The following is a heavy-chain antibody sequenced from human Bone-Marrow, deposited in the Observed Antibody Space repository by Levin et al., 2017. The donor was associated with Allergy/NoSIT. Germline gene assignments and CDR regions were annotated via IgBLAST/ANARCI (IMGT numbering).Heavy chain of an antibody. Sequence: SSETLSLTCAASGFSFSSYAMNWVRQAPGKGLEWVSAISGSGYNTYYADSVKGRFTISRDNSENTLYMQMDSLRAEDTAVYYCAKETTTGSTLLGGSRNDFWGQGTLVTVSS. CDR2: ISGSGYNT. V-gene: IGHV3-23*01. CDR1: GFSFSSYA. D-gene: IGHD1-7*01. CDR3: AKETTTGSTLLGGSRNDF. J-gene: IGHJ4*02.